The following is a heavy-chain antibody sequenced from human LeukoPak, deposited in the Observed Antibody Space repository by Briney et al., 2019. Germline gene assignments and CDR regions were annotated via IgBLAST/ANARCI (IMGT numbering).Heavy chain of an antibody. CDR1: GGSFSGYY. CDR2: ISSSTSTI. J-gene: IGHJ4*02. Sequence: HPSETLSLTCAVYGGSFSGYYWSWIRQPPGKGLEWVSYISSSTSTIYYADSVKGRFTISRDNAKNSLYLQMNILRDEDTAVYYCARDTGGIVGAYYFDYWGQGTLVTVSS. CDR3: ARDTGGIVGAYYFDY. V-gene: IGHV3-48*02. D-gene: IGHD1-26*01.